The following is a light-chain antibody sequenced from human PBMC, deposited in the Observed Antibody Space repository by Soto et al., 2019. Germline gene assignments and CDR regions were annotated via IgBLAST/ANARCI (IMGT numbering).Light chain of an antibody. J-gene: IGLJ1*01. CDR1: SSDVGGYNS. CDR3: SSYAGSNEDV. CDR2: EVT. V-gene: IGLV2-8*01. Sequence: QSALTQPPSASGSPGQSVTISCTGTSSDVGGYNSVSWYQQHPGKAPKLMIYEVTKRPSGVPDRFSGSKSGNTASLTVSGLQAEDEADYYCSSYAGSNEDVFGTGTKLTVL.